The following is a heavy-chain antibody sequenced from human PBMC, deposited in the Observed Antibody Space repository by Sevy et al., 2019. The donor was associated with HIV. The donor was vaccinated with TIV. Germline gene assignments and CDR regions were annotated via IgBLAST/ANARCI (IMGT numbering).Heavy chain of an antibody. D-gene: IGHD2-2*01. CDR2: INHSGGT. CDR1: GGSFSGYY. Sequence: SESLSLTCAVYGGSFSGYYWSWIRQPPGKGLEWIGEINHSGGTNYNPSLKSRVTISVDTSKNQFSLKLSSVTAADTAVYYCARHCSCTRCSHAFDIWGQGTPVFVSS. CDR3: ARHCSCTRCSHAFDI. J-gene: IGHJ3*02. V-gene: IGHV4-34*01.